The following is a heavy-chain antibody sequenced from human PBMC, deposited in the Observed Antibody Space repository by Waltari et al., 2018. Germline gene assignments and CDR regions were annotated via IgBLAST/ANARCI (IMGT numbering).Heavy chain of an antibody. CDR2: INWSGHST. CDR1: GFTFDDYT. V-gene: IGHV3-43*01. CDR3: TKDKSGYGYGPGYFYFDY. D-gene: IGHD5-18*01. J-gene: IGHJ4*02. Sequence: EVQLVESGGGVVQPGGSLRLSCVASGFTFDDYTMNWVRQSPGGGRGCVSLINWSGHSTEYADSCKCRFTGSRGNSKSSLYLEMHDLRTEDRALYYCTKDKSGYGYGPGYFYFDYWGRGTLVTVSS.